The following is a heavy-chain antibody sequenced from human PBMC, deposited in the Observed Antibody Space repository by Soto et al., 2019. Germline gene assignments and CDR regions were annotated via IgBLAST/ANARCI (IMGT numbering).Heavy chain of an antibody. Sequence: GSLRLSCAASGFTVSSNYMSWVRQAPGKGLEWVSVIYSGGSTYYADSVKGRFTISRDNSKNTLYLQMNSLRAEDTAVYYCARAPDYCCNSGAFDYWGQGTLVTVSS. J-gene: IGHJ4*02. CDR3: ARAPDYCCNSGAFDY. CDR2: IYSGGST. CDR1: GFTVSSNY. V-gene: IGHV3-53*01. D-gene: IGHD4-17*01.